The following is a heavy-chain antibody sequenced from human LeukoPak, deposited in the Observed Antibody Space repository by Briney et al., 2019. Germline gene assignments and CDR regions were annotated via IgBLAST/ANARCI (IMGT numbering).Heavy chain of an antibody. Sequence: GESLKISCKGSGYSFTSYWIGWVRQMPGKGLKWMGIIYPGDSDARYSPSFQGQVTISADKSISTAYLQWSSLKASDTAMYYCARRYYSDSSDYYRSNAFDIWGQGTMVTVSS. D-gene: IGHD3-22*01. V-gene: IGHV5-51*01. CDR2: IYPGDSDA. CDR1: GYSFTSYW. J-gene: IGHJ3*02. CDR3: ARRYYSDSSDYYRSNAFDI.